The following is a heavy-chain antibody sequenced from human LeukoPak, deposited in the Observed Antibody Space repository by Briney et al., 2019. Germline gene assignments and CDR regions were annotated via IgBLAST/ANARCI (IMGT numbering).Heavy chain of an antibody. CDR1: GFTFSSYG. CDR2: IRYDGSNK. CDR3: AKDTDILTGYYHFDY. V-gene: IGHV3-30*02. J-gene: IGHJ4*02. D-gene: IGHD3-9*01. Sequence: GGSLRLSCAASGFTFSSYGMHRVRQAPGKGLEWVAFIRYDGSNKYYADSVKGRFTISRDNSKNTLYLQMNSLRAEDTAVYYCAKDTDILTGYYHFDYWGQGTLVTVSS.